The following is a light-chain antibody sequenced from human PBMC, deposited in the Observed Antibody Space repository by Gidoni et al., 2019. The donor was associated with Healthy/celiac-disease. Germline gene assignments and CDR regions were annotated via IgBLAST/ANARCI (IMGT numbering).Light chain of an antibody. V-gene: IGLV2-23*03. CDR3: CSYAGSSTFGVV. CDR2: EGS. Sequence: QSALTQPASVSGSPGQSITISCTGTRSAVGSYNLVSWYQQHPGQAPKLMIYEGSKRPSGVSNRFSGSKSGNTASLTISGLQAEDEADYYCCSYAGSSTFGVVFGGGTKLTVL. J-gene: IGLJ2*01. CDR1: RSAVGSYNL.